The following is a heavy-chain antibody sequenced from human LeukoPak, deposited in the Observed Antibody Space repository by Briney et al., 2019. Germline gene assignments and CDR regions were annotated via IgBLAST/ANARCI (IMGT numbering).Heavy chain of an antibody. CDR1: GYTFTRHG. D-gene: IGHD3-10*01. V-gene: IGHV1-18*01. Sequence: ASVKVSCKASGYTFTRHGISWVRQAPGQGLKWMGWISTYNGNTNYLQKFQGRVAVTIDTTTDTAYMELTGLRSADTAVYYCAREDYNPSGSYYDVKGLAYWGQGTLVIVSS. J-gene: IGHJ4*02. CDR2: ISTYNGNT. CDR3: AREDYNPSGSYYDVKGLAY.